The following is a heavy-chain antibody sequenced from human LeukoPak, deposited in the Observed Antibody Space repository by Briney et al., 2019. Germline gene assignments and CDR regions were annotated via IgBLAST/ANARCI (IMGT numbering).Heavy chain of an antibody. CDR3: ARGTLYYYDSSGLNWLDP. Sequence: GESLKISCKGSGYTFTNYWIGWVRQMPGKGLEFMGIIYPGDSDTRYSPSFQGQVTISVDKSINTAYLQWSSLKASDTAMYYCARGTLYYYDSSGLNWLDPWGQGTLVTVSS. J-gene: IGHJ5*02. CDR1: GYTFTNYW. V-gene: IGHV5-51*01. CDR2: IYPGDSDT. D-gene: IGHD3-22*01.